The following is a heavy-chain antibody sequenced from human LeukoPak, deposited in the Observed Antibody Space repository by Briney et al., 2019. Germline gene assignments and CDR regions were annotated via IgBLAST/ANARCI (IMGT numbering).Heavy chain of an antibody. CDR1: GYMFTNNW. Sequence: GESLKISCQASGYMFTNNWIGWVRQMPGKGLEWMGIIYPGDSDTRYSPSFQGQVTISADKSISTAYLQWSSLKASDTAMYYCARSVSIDMAVVYWGQGALVTVSS. V-gene: IGHV5-51*01. CDR2: IYPGDSDT. CDR3: ARSVSIDMAVVY. D-gene: IGHD5-24*01. J-gene: IGHJ4*02.